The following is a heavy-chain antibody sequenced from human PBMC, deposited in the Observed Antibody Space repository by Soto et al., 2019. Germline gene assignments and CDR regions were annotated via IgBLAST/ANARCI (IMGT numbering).Heavy chain of an antibody. D-gene: IGHD5-18*01. Sequence: QVQLVQSGAEVKKPGASVKVSCKASGYTFTSYAMHWVRQAPGKRLVWMGWINAGNGNTKYSQNFQGRVTITRDTSASTADMGLSSLRSEDTAVYYCARGPHPRGYSDGCGYWFDPWGQGTLVTVSS. V-gene: IGHV1-3*01. CDR2: INAGNGNT. J-gene: IGHJ5*02. CDR3: ARGPHPRGYSDGCGYWFDP. CDR1: GYTFTSYA.